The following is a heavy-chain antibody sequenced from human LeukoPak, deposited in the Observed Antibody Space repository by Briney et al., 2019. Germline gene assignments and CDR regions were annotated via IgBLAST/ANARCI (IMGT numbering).Heavy chain of an antibody. V-gene: IGHV5-51*01. J-gene: IGHJ4*02. CDR3: ARPILTGSYYYFDY. CDR1: GYTFTTYW. D-gene: IGHD3-9*01. Sequence: GESLKISCKGSGYTFTTYWIGWVRQMPGKGLEWVAIIYPGDSDTRYSPSFQGQVTISADKSINTAYLQWSSLKASDTAMYYCARPILTGSYYYFDYWGQGTLVTVSS. CDR2: IYPGDSDT.